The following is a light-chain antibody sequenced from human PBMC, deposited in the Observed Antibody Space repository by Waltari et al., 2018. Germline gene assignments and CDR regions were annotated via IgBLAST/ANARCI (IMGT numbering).Light chain of an antibody. CDR3: QKYVSLPAT. Sequence: ERATLSCKASDSVGIYLAWYQQKPGQAPRLLIYHASNRATGIPDRFSGSGSGTDFSLTISRLEPEDSAVYYCQKYVSLPATFGQGTKVEI. V-gene: IGKV3-20*01. CDR2: HAS. J-gene: IGKJ1*01. CDR1: DSVGIY.